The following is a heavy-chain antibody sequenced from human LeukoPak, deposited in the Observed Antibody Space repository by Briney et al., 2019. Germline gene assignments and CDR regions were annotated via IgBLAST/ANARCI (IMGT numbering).Heavy chain of an antibody. Sequence: PGGSLRLACAASGFTFDDYAMHWVRQAPGKGLEWVSGISWNSGSIGYADSVKGRFTISRDNAKNSLYLQMNSLRAEGTALYYCAKDIGSGWFYGMDVWGQGTTVTVSS. CDR2: ISWNSGSI. J-gene: IGHJ6*02. V-gene: IGHV3-9*01. CDR1: GFTFDDYA. CDR3: AKDIGSGWFYGMDV. D-gene: IGHD6-19*01.